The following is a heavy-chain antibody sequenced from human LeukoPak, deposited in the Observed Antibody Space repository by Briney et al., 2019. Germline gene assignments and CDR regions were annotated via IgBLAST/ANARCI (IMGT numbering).Heavy chain of an antibody. Sequence: GASVKVSCKVSGYTLTELSMHWVRQAPGKGLEWMGGFDPEDGETIYAQKFQGRVTMTEDTSTDTAYMELSSLRSEDPAVYYCATARVNSVGNVWFDPWGQGTLVTVSS. D-gene: IGHD3-10*01. CDR1: GYTLTELS. V-gene: IGHV1-24*01. J-gene: IGHJ5*02. CDR3: ATARVNSVGNVWFDP. CDR2: FDPEDGET.